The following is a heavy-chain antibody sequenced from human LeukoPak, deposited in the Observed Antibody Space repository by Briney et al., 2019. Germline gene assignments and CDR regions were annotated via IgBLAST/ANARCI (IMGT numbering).Heavy chain of an antibody. CDR3: ASLASRSSGYGFYGMDV. CDR2: INPSGGST. Sequence: GASVKVSCKASGYTFTSYYMHWVRQAPGQGLEWMGIINPSGGSTSYAQKFQGRVTMTRDTSTSTVYMELSSLRSEDTGVYYCASLASRSSGYGFYGMDVWGQGTTVTVSS. CDR1: GYTFTSYY. D-gene: IGHD3-22*01. J-gene: IGHJ6*02. V-gene: IGHV1-46*01.